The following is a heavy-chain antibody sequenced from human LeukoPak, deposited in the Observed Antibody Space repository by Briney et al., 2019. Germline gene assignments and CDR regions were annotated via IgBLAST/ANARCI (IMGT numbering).Heavy chain of an antibody. J-gene: IGHJ4*02. D-gene: IGHD3-3*01. CDR1: GYTFTGYY. CDR2: INPNSGGT. Sequence: ASVKVSCKASGYTFTGYYMHWVRQAPGPGLEWMGWINPNSGGTNYAQKFQGRATMTRDTSISTAYMELSSLRSDDTAVYYCARASTWSGYYETIIDYWGQGTLVTVSS. V-gene: IGHV1-2*02. CDR3: ARASTWSGYYETIIDY.